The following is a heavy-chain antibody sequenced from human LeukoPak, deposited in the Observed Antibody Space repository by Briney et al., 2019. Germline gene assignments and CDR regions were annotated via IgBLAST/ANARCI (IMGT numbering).Heavy chain of an antibody. Sequence: SETLSLTCAVYGGSFSGYYWSWIRQPPGKGLEWIGEINHSGSTNYNSSLKSRVTISVDTSKNQFSLKLSSVTAADTAVYYCARMPDYVWGSYRYHSGYYFDYWGQGTLVTVSS. CDR1: GGSFSGYY. J-gene: IGHJ4*02. D-gene: IGHD3-16*02. CDR2: INHSGST. CDR3: ARMPDYVWGSYRYHSGYYFDY. V-gene: IGHV4-34*01.